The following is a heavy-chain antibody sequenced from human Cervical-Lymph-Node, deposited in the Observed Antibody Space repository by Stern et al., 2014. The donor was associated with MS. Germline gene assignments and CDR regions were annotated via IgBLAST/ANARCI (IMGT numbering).Heavy chain of an antibody. CDR2: ISSDGSNK. V-gene: IGHV3-30*01. CDR1: GFTFSSYA. CDR3: ARRYGYFDY. J-gene: IGHJ4*02. Sequence: VQLVESGGGVVQPGRSLTLSCAASGFTFSSYAMHWVRQAPGKGLEWVAAISSDGSNKYYADSVKGRFIISRDNSKNTLYLQMNSLRTEDTAVYYCARRYGYFDYWGQGTLVTVSS. D-gene: IGHD3-9*01.